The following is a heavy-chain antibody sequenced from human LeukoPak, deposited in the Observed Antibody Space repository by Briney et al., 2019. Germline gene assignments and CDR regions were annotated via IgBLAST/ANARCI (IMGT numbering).Heavy chain of an antibody. D-gene: IGHD2-2*01. CDR2: ISWNSGSI. CDR1: GFTFDDYA. V-gene: IGHV3-9*01. Sequence: GGSLRLSCAASGFTFDDYAMHWVRQAPGKGLEWVSGISWNSGSIGYADSVKGRFTISRDNAKNSLYLQMNSLRAEDTALYYCAKDMSGTRDAFDIWGQGTMVTVSS. CDR3: AKDMSGTRDAFDI. J-gene: IGHJ3*02.